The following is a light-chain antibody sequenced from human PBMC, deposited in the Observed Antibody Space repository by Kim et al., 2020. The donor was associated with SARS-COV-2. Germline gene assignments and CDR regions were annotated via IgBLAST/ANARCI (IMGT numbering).Light chain of an antibody. V-gene: IGKV1-5*03. CDR1: QSINSW. Sequence: DIQMTQSPSTLSASVGDRVTITCRASQSINSWLAWYQQKPGKAPKLLIYKASSLESGVPSRFSGSGSGTEFTLTISSLQPDDFATYYCQQYNSYRYTFGQGTKLEI. CDR3: QQYNSYRYT. CDR2: KAS. J-gene: IGKJ2*01.